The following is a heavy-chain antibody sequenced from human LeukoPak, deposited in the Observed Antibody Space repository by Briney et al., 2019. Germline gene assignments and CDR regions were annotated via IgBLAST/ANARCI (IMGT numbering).Heavy chain of an antibody. CDR2: INWNGGST. CDR1: GFTFRSYT. J-gene: IGHJ4*02. CDR3: ASMWEGGY. Sequence: GGSLRLSCAASGFTFRSYTMNWVRQAPGKGLEWVSGINWNGGSTGYADSVKGRFTISRDNAQSSLFLQMNSLRGEDAAVYFCASMWEGGYWGQGTLVTVSS. V-gene: IGHV3-20*04. D-gene: IGHD1-26*01.